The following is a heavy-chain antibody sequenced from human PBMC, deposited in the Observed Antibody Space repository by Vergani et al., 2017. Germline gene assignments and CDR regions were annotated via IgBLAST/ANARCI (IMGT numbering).Heavy chain of an antibody. CDR2: IKSKTDGGTT. J-gene: IGHJ6*02. CDR3: TTDVRVRYDYYGMDV. CDR1: GFTFSNAW. V-gene: IGHV3-15*01. Sequence: EVQLVESGGGLVKPGGSLRLSCAASGFTFSNAWMSWVRQAPGKGLEWVGRIKSKTDGGTTDYAAPVKGRFTISRDDSKNTLYLQMNSLKTEDTAVYYWTTDVRVRYDYYGMDVWGQGTTVTVSS.